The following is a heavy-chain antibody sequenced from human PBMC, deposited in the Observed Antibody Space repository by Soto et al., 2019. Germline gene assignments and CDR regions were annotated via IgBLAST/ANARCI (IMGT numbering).Heavy chain of an antibody. V-gene: IGHV3-7*01. CDR1: GFTFSSYW. CDR2: IKQDGSEK. CDR3: ARDPSAVPAAMMWFDP. D-gene: IGHD2-2*01. J-gene: IGHJ5*02. Sequence: PGGSLRLSCAASGFTFSSYWMSWVRQAPGKGLEWVANIKQDGSEKYYVDSVKGRFTISRDNAKNSLYLQMNSLRAEDTAVYYCARDPSAVPAAMMWFDPWGQGTLVTVSS.